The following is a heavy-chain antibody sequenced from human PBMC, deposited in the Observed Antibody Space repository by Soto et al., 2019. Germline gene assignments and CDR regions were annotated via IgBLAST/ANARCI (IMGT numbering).Heavy chain of an antibody. Sequence: EVQLVESGGGLVQPGGSLRLSCAASGFTFSGSWMHWVRQAPGKGLVWVSRINGDGSGTSYADFVKGRFTISSDDAKNTLFLQMNGLRAEDSAVYYCARGIFGSGTANDYWGHGTLVTVSS. CDR1: GFTFSGSW. CDR3: ARGIFGSGTANDY. J-gene: IGHJ4*01. CDR2: INGDGSGT. V-gene: IGHV3-74*01. D-gene: IGHD3-10*01.